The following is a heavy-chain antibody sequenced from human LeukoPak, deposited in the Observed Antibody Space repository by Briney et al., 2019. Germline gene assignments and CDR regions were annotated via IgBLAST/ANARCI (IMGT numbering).Heavy chain of an antibody. D-gene: IGHD6-19*01. CDR2: ISYDGSNK. CDR3: AKELEPGIAVAGEFDY. J-gene: IGHJ4*02. CDR1: GFTFSSYG. Sequence: GGSLRLSCAASGFTFSSYGMHWVRQAPGKGLEWVAVISYDGSNKYYADSVKGRFTISRDNSKNTLYLQMNSLRAEDTAVYYCAKELEPGIAVAGEFDYWGQGTLVTVSS. V-gene: IGHV3-30*18.